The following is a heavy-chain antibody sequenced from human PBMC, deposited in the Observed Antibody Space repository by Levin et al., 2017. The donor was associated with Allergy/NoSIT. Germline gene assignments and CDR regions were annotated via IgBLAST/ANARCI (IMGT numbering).Heavy chain of an antibody. CDR2: IYYDATT. Sequence: SETLSLTCTVSGGSISSTSYYWGWVRQPPGMGLEWIGSIYYDATTYYNPSLKIRVAISLSTSKNQFSLNLRSVTAADTADYCWARGNAHYDTSGYPEYWGQGTLVTVSS. CDR1: GGSISSTSYY. J-gene: IGHJ4*02. D-gene: IGHD3-22*01. CDR3: ARGNAHYDTSGYPEY. V-gene: IGHV4-39*07.